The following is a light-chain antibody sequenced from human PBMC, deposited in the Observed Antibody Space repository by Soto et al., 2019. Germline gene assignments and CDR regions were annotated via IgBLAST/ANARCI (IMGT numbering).Light chain of an antibody. CDR1: QSVSSN. V-gene: IGKV3-15*01. CDR3: QHYNNWPPWT. CDR2: GAS. J-gene: IGKJ1*01. Sequence: EIVMTQSPATLSVSPGERATLSCRASQSVSSNLAWYQQKPGQAPRLLISGASTRATGIPARFSGSGSGTEFPLTISSLQSEDFAVYYCQHYNNWPPWTFGQGTKVEIK.